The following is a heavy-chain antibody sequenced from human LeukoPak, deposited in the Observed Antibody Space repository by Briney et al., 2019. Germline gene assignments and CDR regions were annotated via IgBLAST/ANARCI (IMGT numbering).Heavy chain of an antibody. CDR2: MNPNSGNT. CDR1: GYTFTSYD. V-gene: IGHV1-8*01. J-gene: IGHJ6*03. CDR3: ARGRGTSCCPVYYYYYMDV. Sequence: GASVKVSCKASGYTFTSYDINWVRQATGQGLEWMAWMNPNSGNTGYAQKFQGRVTITRNTSISTAYMKLSSLRSEDTAVYYCARGRGTSCCPVYYYYYMDVWGKGTTVTVSS. D-gene: IGHD2-2*01.